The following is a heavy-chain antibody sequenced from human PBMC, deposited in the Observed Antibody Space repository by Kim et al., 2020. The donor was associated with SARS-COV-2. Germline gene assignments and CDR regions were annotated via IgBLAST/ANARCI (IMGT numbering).Heavy chain of an antibody. CDR3: SREMMTVGIDY. D-gene: IGHD3-16*01. J-gene: IGHJ4*02. CDR2: GA. Sequence: GAHYNQSLRSRVNISVDTAKNQFSLKLNSVTAADTAFYYCSREMMTVGIDYWGQGILVTVSS. V-gene: IGHV4-39*07.